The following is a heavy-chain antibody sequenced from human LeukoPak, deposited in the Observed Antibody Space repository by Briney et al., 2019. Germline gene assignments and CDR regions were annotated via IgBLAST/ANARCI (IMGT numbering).Heavy chain of an antibody. CDR2: ISWNSGSI. V-gene: IGHV3-9*01. Sequence: PGRSLRLSCAASGFTFDDYAMHWVRQAPGKGLEWVSGISWNSGSIGYADSVKGRFTISRDNAKNSLYLQMNSLRAEDTALYYCAKDIGYCSGGSCYPFPYFDYWGQGTLVTVSS. CDR1: GFTFDDYA. J-gene: IGHJ4*02. D-gene: IGHD2-15*01. CDR3: AKDIGYCSGGSCYPFPYFDY.